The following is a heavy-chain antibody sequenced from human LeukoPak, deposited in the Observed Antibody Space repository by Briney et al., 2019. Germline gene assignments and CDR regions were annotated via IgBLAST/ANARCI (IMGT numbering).Heavy chain of an antibody. D-gene: IGHD2-15*01. Sequence: PGGSLRLSCAASGFTFSRYWMSWVRQAPGKGLEGGANIKQDGSEKYYVDSVKGRFTISRDNAKNSLYLQMNSLRAEDTAVFYCASLGYCSGGSCFYGMDVWGQGTTVIVSS. J-gene: IGHJ6*02. CDR1: GFTFSRYW. CDR3: ASLGYCSGGSCFYGMDV. V-gene: IGHV3-7*01. CDR2: IKQDGSEK.